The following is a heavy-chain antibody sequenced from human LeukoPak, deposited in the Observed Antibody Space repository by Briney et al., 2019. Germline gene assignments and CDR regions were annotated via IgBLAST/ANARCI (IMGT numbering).Heavy chain of an antibody. D-gene: IGHD4-17*01. J-gene: IGHJ6*02. CDR3: ARAGYGDYVDYYYGMDV. CDR1: GGSISSYY. CDR2: IYYSGST. V-gene: IGHV4-59*01. Sequence: SETLSLTCTVSGGSISSYYWSWIRQPPGKGLEWIGYIYYSGSTNYNPSLKSRVTISVDTSKNQFSLKLSSVTAADTAVYYCARAGYGDYVDYYYGMDVWGQGTTVTVSS.